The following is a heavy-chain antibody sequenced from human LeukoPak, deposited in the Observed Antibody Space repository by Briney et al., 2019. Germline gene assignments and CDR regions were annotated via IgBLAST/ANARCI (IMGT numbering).Heavy chain of an antibody. J-gene: IGHJ4*02. CDR2: INLSGGST. CDR3: ATSSGTFYDEYYLDY. CDR1: ADTFRKYY. Sequence: ASVRISCKASADTFRKYYMQWVRQAPGQGLEWMGVINLSGGSTTYAQSLQGRLTLTRDVSTYIVSMELKSLRSDDTAVYYCATSSGTFYDEYYLDYWGQGTRVTVSS. V-gene: IGHV1-46*04. D-gene: IGHD1-26*01.